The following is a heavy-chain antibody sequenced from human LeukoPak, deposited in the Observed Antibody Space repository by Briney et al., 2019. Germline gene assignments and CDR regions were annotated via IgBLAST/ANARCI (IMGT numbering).Heavy chain of an antibody. CDR3: ARDHNYDSSGYFLYY. Sequence: ASETLSLTCTVSGGSISSYYWTWIRQPPGKGLEWIGYIYYSGSTNYNPSLKSRVTMSVDTSKNQFSLRLSSVTAADTAVYYCARDHNYDSSGYFLYYWGQGTLVTVSS. V-gene: IGHV4-59*12. D-gene: IGHD3-22*01. J-gene: IGHJ4*02. CDR2: IYYSGST. CDR1: GGSISSYY.